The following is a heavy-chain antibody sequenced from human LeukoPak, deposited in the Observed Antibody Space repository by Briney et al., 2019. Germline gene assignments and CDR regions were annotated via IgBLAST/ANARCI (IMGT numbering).Heavy chain of an antibody. D-gene: IGHD4-17*01. CDR1: GFTFSSYA. Sequence: GGSLRLSCAASGFTFSSYAMSWVRQAPGKGLEWVSSISGSGGRTYYADSVKGRFTISRDNSKNTLFLQMNSLRAEDTAVYYCAITTTVTSVDYWGQGTLVTVSS. V-gene: IGHV3-23*01. CDR3: AITTTVTSVDY. J-gene: IGHJ4*02. CDR2: ISGSGGRT.